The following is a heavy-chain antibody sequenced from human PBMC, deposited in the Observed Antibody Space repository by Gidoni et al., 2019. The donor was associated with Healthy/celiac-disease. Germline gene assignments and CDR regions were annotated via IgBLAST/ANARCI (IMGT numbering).Heavy chain of an antibody. CDR2: INHSGST. CDR3: ARERAPSRDFDY. Sequence: QVQLQQWGAGLLTPSETLSLTCAVYGGSFSGYYWSWIRQPPGKGLEWIGEINHSGSTNYNPTLKSRVTISVDTSKNQFSLKLSSVTAADTAVYYCARERAPSRDFDYWGQGTLVTVSS. V-gene: IGHV4-34*01. J-gene: IGHJ4*02. CDR1: GGSFSGYY. D-gene: IGHD3-10*01.